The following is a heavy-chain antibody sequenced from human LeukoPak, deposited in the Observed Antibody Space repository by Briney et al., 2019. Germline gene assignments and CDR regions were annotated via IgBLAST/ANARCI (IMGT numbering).Heavy chain of an antibody. J-gene: IGHJ4*02. D-gene: IGHD3-22*01. CDR1: GYTLTELS. CDR2: FDPEDGET. Sequence: ASVKVSCKVSGYTLTELSMHWVRQAPGKGLEWMGGFDPEDGETIYAQKFQGRVTMTEDTSTDTAYMELSSLRSEDTAVYRCATGDSSGYYQTDFDYWGQGTLVTVSS. V-gene: IGHV1-24*01. CDR3: ATGDSSGYYQTDFDY.